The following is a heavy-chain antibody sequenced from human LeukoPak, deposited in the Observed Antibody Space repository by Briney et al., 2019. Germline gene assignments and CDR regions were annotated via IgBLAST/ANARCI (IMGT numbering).Heavy chain of an antibody. CDR3: AHSIVGARYYYYGMDV. Sequence: SETLSLTCAVYGGSFSGYYWSWIRQPPGKGLEWIGEINHSGSTNYNPSLKSRVTISVDTSKNQFSLKLSSVTAAGTAVYYCAHSIVGARYYYYGMDVWGQGTTVTVSS. CDR1: GGSFSGYY. D-gene: IGHD1-26*01. CDR2: INHSGST. J-gene: IGHJ6*02. V-gene: IGHV4-34*01.